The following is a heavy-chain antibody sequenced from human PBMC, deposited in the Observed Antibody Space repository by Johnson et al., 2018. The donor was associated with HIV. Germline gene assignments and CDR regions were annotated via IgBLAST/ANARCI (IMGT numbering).Heavy chain of an antibody. D-gene: IGHD6-13*01. Sequence: VQLVESGGGLVQPGRSLRLSCAASGFTFDDYAMHWVRQAPGKGLEWVSGFSWNSGSINYADSVKGRFTISRDNSKNTLYLQMNSLRAEDTAVYYCAGGEQLVHLGAFDIWGQGTMVTVSS. CDR3: AGGEQLVHLGAFDI. CDR2: FSWNSGSI. J-gene: IGHJ3*02. V-gene: IGHV3-9*01. CDR1: GFTFDDYA.